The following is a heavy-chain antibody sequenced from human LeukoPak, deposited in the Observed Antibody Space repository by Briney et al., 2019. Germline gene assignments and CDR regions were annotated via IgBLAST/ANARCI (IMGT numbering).Heavy chain of an antibody. CDR3: ARSRVGATYFDY. J-gene: IGHJ4*02. Sequence: SETLSLTCAVYGGSFSGYYWSWIRQPPGKGLEWIGEINHSGSTNYNPSLKSRVTRSVDTSKNQFSLKLSSVTAADTAVYYCARSRVGATYFDYWGQGTLVTVSS. CDR1: GGSFSGYY. D-gene: IGHD1-26*01. V-gene: IGHV4-34*01. CDR2: INHSGST.